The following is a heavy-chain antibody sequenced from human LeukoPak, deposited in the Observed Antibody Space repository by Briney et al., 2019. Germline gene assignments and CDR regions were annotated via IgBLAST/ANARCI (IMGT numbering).Heavy chain of an antibody. V-gene: IGHV1-24*01. CDR1: GYTLTELS. D-gene: IGHD3-9*01. Sequence: ASVKVSRKVSGYTLTELSMHWVRQAPGKGLEWMGGFDPEDGETIYAQKFQGRVTMTEDTSTDTAYMELSSLRSEDTAVYYCATDAVLRYSLGLRYYYGMDVWGKGTTVTVSS. J-gene: IGHJ6*04. CDR3: ATDAVLRYSLGLRYYYGMDV. CDR2: FDPEDGET.